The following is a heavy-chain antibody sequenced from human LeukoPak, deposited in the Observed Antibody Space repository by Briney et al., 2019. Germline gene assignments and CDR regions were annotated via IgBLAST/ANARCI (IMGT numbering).Heavy chain of an antibody. J-gene: IGHJ4*02. V-gene: IGHV4-34*01. CDR1: GGSFSGYY. CDR3: ARDGGYGGYDDY. CDR2: INHSGGT. Sequence: PSETLSLTCAVYGGSFSGYYWSWIRQPPGKGLEWIGEINHSGGTNYNPSLKSRVTISVDTSKNQFSLKLNSVTAADTAVYYCARDGGYGGYDDYWGQGNLVTVSS. D-gene: IGHD5-12*01.